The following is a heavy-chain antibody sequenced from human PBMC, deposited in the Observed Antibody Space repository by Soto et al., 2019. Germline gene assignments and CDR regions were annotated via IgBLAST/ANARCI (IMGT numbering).Heavy chain of an antibody. CDR3: ARDRIAVAGNPEYFQH. Sequence: SETLSLTCTVSGGSISSGGYYWSWIRQHPGKGLEWIGNIYYSGSTYYNPSLKSRFTISVDTSKNQFSLKLSSVTAADTAVYYCARDRIAVAGNPEYFQHWGQGTLVTVSS. J-gene: IGHJ1*01. CDR1: GGSISSGGYY. CDR2: IYYSGST. D-gene: IGHD6-19*01. V-gene: IGHV4-31*03.